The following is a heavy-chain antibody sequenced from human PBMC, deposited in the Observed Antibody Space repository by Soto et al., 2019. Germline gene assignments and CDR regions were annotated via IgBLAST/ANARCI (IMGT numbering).Heavy chain of an antibody. CDR1: GFTFSNYN. J-gene: IGHJ4*02. Sequence: GGSLRLSCADSGFTFSNYNMNWVRQAPGKGLEWVASISTRSHYIYYADSLKGRFTISRDNAKNSVDLQISSLRAEDTAVYYCARDSSTGYYLSDFDYWGQGTLVTVSS. D-gene: IGHD3-9*01. CDR2: ISTRSHYI. CDR3: ARDSSTGYYLSDFDY. V-gene: IGHV3-21*01.